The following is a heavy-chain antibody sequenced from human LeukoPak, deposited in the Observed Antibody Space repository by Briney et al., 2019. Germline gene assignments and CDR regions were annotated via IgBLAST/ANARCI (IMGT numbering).Heavy chain of an antibody. Sequence: PSETLSLTCTVSGGSISSHYWSWIRQPPGKGLEWIGSLYHDGDIFYNPSLKSRVSLSVDTSKSHFSLEVYSVTAADTAVYYCASAAPEDYFDHWGQGALVTVSS. J-gene: IGHJ4*02. CDR3: ASAAPEDYFDH. CDR1: GGSISSHY. CDR2: LYHDGDI. D-gene: IGHD2-15*01. V-gene: IGHV4-59*04.